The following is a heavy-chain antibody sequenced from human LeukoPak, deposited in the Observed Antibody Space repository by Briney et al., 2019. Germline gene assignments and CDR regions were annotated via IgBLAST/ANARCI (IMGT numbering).Heavy chain of an antibody. D-gene: IGHD1-26*01. V-gene: IGHV1-18*01. Sequence: ASVSVSCTASGDTFTIFGTSWVRQAPGQGLEWMGWISAYNGNTNYAQKLQGRVTMTTDTSTSTAYMELRSLRSDDTAVYYCARGSGSYLRHDAFDIWGQGTMVTVSS. CDR3: ARGSGSYLRHDAFDI. CDR1: GDTFTIFG. CDR2: ISAYNGNT. J-gene: IGHJ3*02.